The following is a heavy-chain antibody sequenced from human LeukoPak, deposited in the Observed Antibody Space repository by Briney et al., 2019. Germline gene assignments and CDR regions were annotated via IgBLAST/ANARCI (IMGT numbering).Heavy chain of an antibody. CDR2: STAGNGDT. CDR1: GHTFTTNA. J-gene: IGHJ3*02. D-gene: IGHD2-15*01. CDR3: SGSASDAFDI. Sequence: ASVKVSCKASGHTFTTNAMHWVRQAPGQRLEWMGWSTAGNGDTKFSQKFQGRVTITRDTSASTAYMELSSLRSEDTAVYYCSGSASDAFDIWGQGTMVTVSS. V-gene: IGHV1-3*01.